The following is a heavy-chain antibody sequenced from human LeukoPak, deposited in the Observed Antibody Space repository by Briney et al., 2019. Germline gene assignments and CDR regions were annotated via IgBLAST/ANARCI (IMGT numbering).Heavy chain of an antibody. D-gene: IGHD4-23*01. CDR1: GGSISTYY. Sequence: PSETLSLTCTVSGGSISTYYWSWIRQPPGKGLEWIGYIYYSGSTNYNPSLKSRVTTSVDTSKNQFSLKLSSVTAANTAVYYCARDTGTVVDYWGQGTLVTVSS. V-gene: IGHV4-59*01. CDR2: IYYSGST. CDR3: ARDTGTVVDY. J-gene: IGHJ4*02.